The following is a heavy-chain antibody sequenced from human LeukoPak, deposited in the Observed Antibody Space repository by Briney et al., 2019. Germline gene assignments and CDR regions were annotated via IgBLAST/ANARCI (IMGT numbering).Heavy chain of an antibody. J-gene: IGHJ4*02. CDR2: ISYGGSNK. D-gene: IGHD1-26*01. CDR3: AKGGKSTTSHFDY. CDR1: GSTFSSYG. V-gene: IGHV3-30*18. Sequence: GGSLRLSCAASGSTFSSYGMHWVRQAPGKGLEWVAFISYGGSNKYYADSVKGRFTISRDNSKNTLYLQMNSLRAEDTAVYYCAKGGKSTTSHFDYWGQGTLVTVSS.